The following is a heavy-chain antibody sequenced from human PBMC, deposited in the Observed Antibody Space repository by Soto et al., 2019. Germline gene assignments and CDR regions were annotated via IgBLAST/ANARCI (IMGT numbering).Heavy chain of an antibody. CDR3: ARHWLLPVAGYYFDY. CDR1: GGSISSSNYY. V-gene: IGHV4-39*01. Sequence: SETLSLTCTVSGGSISSSNYYWAWIRQPPGKGLEWIGSVYYSGTTYYNPSLRSRVTLSEDTSKNQFSLKVGSATAADTAVYYCARHWLLPVAGYYFDYWSRGTLVTVSS. D-gene: IGHD6-19*01. J-gene: IGHJ4*02. CDR2: VYYSGTT.